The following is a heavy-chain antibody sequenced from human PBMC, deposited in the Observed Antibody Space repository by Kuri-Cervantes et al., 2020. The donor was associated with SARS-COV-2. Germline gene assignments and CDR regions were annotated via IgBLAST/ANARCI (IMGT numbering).Heavy chain of an antibody. V-gene: IGHV6-1*01. CDR3: ARHRYSYGTPDWFDP. J-gene: IGHJ5*02. D-gene: IGHD5-18*01. CDR1: GDSVSTDSAG. Sequence: SQTLSLTCAISGDSVSTDSAGWNWIRQSPSRGLEWLGRTYYRSKWHYDYAVSVKSRIIINADTSKNEFSLQLNSVTPEDTAVYYCARHRYSYGTPDWFDPWGQGTLVTVSS. CDR2: TYYRSKWHY.